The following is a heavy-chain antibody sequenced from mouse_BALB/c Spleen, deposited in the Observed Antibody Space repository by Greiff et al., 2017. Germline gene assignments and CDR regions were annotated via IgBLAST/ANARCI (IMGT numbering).Heavy chain of an antibody. V-gene: IGHV5-4*02. Sequence: EVKLVESGGGLVKPGGSLKLSCAASGFTFSDYYMYWVRQTPEKRLEWVATISDGGSYTYYPDSVKGRFTISRDNAKNNLYLQMSSLKSEDTAMYYCARDEGTTASRGAMDYWGQGTSVTVSS. CDR1: GFTFSDYY. CDR3: ARDEGTTASRGAMDY. D-gene: IGHD1-2*01. J-gene: IGHJ4*01. CDR2: ISDGGSYT.